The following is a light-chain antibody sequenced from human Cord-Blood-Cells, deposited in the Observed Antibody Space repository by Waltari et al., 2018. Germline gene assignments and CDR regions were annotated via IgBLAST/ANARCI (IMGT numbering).Light chain of an antibody. CDR3: SSYTSSSWV. J-gene: IGLJ3*02. CDR2: DVR. Sequence: QSALTQPASVSGSPGQSITISCPGTSSDVGGYNYVSWYQQHPGKAPKLMIYDVRKRPSGVSNRFSGSKSGNTASLTISGLQAEDEADYYCSSYTSSSWVFGGGTKLTVL. CDR1: SSDVGGYNY. V-gene: IGLV2-14*01.